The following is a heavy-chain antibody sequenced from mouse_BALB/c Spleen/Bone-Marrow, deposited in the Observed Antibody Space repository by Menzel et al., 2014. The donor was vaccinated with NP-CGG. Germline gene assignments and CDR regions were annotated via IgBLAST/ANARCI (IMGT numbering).Heavy chain of an antibody. CDR3: ARHYYDYDYYAMDY. D-gene: IGHD2-4*01. CDR2: INPYNDGT. CDR1: GYTFTTYV. Sequence: VQLQQSGPERVKPGASVKMSCEASGYTFTTYVMHWVKQRPGQGLEWIGYINPYNDGTKYNEKFKGKATLTSDKSSSTAYMELSSLTSEDSAVYYCARHYYDYDYYAMDYWGQGTSVTVSS. J-gene: IGHJ4*01. V-gene: IGHV1-14*01.